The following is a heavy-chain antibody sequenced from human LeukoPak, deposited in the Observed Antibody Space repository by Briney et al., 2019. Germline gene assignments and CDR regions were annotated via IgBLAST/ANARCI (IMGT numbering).Heavy chain of an antibody. Sequence: GGSLRLSCAASGFTFIDYDMHWVRQVIGKGLEWVSAIGIHGDTHYSGSVKGRFTISRENAESSLYLQMNSLRAEDTAVYYCARGGIQVSGIDEFDYWGQGTLVAVSS. CDR1: GFTFIDYD. CDR3: ARGGIQVSGIDEFDY. V-gene: IGHV3-13*01. D-gene: IGHD6-19*01. CDR2: IGIHGDT. J-gene: IGHJ4*02.